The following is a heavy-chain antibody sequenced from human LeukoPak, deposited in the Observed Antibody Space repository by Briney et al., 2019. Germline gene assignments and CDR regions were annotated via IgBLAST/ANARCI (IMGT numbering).Heavy chain of an antibody. CDR2: IYYSGST. CDR1: GGSISSSSYY. D-gene: IGHD6-13*01. Sequence: SETLSLACTVSGGSISSSSYYWGWIRQPPGKGLEWIGSIYYSGSTYYNPSLKSRVTISVDTSKNQFSLKLSSVTAADTAVYYCARYSSSWYFDYWGQGTLVTVSS. J-gene: IGHJ4*02. CDR3: ARYSSSWYFDY. V-gene: IGHV4-39*01.